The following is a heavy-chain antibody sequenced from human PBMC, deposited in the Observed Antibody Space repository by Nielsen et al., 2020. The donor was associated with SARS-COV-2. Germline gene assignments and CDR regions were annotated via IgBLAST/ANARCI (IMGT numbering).Heavy chain of an antibody. Sequence: VKVSCKASGYTFTSYGISWVRQAPGQGLEWMGWMNPNSGNTGYAQKFQGRVTMTRNTSISTAYMELSSLRSEDTAVYYCARGGGITIFGVVIQGYYGMDVWGQGTTVTVSS. V-gene: IGHV1-8*02. CDR1: GYTFTSYG. D-gene: IGHD3-3*01. CDR3: ARGGGITIFGVVIQGYYGMDV. CDR2: MNPNSGNT. J-gene: IGHJ6*02.